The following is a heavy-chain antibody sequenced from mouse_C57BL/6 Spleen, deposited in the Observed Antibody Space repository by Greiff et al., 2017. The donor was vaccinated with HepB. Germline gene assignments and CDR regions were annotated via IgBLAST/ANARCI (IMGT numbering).Heavy chain of an antibody. D-gene: IGHD1-1*01. CDR2: ISYDGSN. Sequence: EESGPGLVKPSQSLSLTCSVTGYSITSGYYWNWIRQFPGNKLEWMGYISYDGSNNYNPSLKNRISITRDTSKNQFFLKLNSVTTEDTATYYCARDQGYYYGSTQAWFAYWGQGTLVTVSA. J-gene: IGHJ3*01. CDR3: ARDQGYYYGSTQAWFAY. CDR1: GYSITSGYY. V-gene: IGHV3-6*01.